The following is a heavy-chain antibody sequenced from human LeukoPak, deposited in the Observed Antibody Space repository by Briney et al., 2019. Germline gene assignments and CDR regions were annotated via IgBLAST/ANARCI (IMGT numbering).Heavy chain of an antibody. D-gene: IGHD3-9*01. Sequence: PSQTLSLTCTVSGGSISSSDYYWSWIRQPPGKGLEWIGYIYYSGSTYYNPSLKSRVTISVDTSKNQFSLKLSSVTAADTAVYYCARARRLYFFDYWGQGTLVTVSS. CDR1: GGSISSSDYY. CDR2: IYYSGST. J-gene: IGHJ4*02. CDR3: ARARRLYFFDY. V-gene: IGHV4-30-4*01.